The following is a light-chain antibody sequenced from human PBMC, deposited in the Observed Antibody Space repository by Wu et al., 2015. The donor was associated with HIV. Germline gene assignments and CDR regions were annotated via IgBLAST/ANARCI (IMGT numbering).Light chain of an antibody. Sequence: QLTQSPTSLSASVGDRVTMTCRASQDLGTYLAWYQQKPGKAPKLLIYAASTLESGVPSRFSGSGSGTDFSLTISSLQSEDFATYYCQQLASSXVAFGQGPR. CDR3: QQLASSXVA. CDR1: QDLGTY. J-gene: IGKJ1*01. V-gene: IGKV1-9*01. CDR2: AAS.